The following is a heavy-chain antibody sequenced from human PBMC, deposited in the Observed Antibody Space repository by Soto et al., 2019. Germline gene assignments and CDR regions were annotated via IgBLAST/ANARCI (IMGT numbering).Heavy chain of an antibody. J-gene: IGHJ4*02. CDR3: AREVGATARAFDF. CDR1: GYSISSGYF. CDR2: IHHRGST. V-gene: IGHV4-38-2*02. Sequence: PSETLSLTCAVSGYSISSGYFWGWIRQPPGKGLEWIGSIHHRGSTYYNPSLKSRVTISVDTSKNQFSLKLRSVTAADTAVYFCAREVGATARAFDFWGQGTLATVSS. D-gene: IGHD1-26*01.